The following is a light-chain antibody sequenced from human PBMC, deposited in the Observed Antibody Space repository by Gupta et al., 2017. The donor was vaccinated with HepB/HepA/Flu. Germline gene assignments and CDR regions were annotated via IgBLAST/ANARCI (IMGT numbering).Light chain of an antibody. Sequence: DIQLTQSPSFLSASVGDRVTIPCRASQAIRRHLAWYQQKPGKVPNLLIYGASTWQSGVPSRFSGSGSGTEFTLTISSLQPEDFATYYCQQLKGYPYNFGQGTKLEIK. CDR3: QQLKGYPYN. J-gene: IGKJ2*01. V-gene: IGKV1-9*01. CDR1: QAIRRH. CDR2: GAS.